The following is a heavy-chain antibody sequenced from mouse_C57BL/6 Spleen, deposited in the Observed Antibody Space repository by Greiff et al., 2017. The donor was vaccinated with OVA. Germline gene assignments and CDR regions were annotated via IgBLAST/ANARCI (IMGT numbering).Heavy chain of an antibody. V-gene: IGHV3-6*01. CDR3: ARREGYYAMDY. Sequence: ESGPGLVKPSQSLSLTCSVTGYSITSGYYWNWIRQFPGNKLEWMGYISYDGSNNYNPSLKNRISITRDTSKNQFFLKLNSVTTEDTATYYCARREGYYAMDYWGQGTSVTVSS. J-gene: IGHJ4*01. CDR2: ISYDGSN. CDR1: GYSITSGYY.